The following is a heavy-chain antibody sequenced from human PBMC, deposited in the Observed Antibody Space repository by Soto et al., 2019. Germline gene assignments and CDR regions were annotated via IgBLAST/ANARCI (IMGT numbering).Heavy chain of an antibody. D-gene: IGHD2-2*01. J-gene: IGHJ6*02. V-gene: IGHV1-18*01. CDR2: ISAYNGNT. CDR3: ARDCSSTSCYQNYYYYGMDV. Sequence: EASVKVSCKASGYTFTSYGISWVRQAPGQGLEWMGWISAYNGNTNYAQKLQGRVTMTTDTSTSTAYMELRSLRSDDTAVYYCARDCSSTSCYQNYYYYGMDVWGQGTTVTVSS. CDR1: GYTFTSYG.